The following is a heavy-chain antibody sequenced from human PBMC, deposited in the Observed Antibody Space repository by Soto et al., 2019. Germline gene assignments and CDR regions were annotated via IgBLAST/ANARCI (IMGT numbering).Heavy chain of an antibody. CDR1: GFSTTGFA. Sequence: ASVKVSCKTSGFSTTGFAIHWLRQAPGQRLEWMGWINAYDGNTKYAQKFQGRVTITTDTSATTAYMELRSLRSDDTAVYYCAIEYYYASGPCYLAQGTLVTVSS. J-gene: IGHJ4*02. D-gene: IGHD3-10*01. V-gene: IGHV1-3*01. CDR3: AIEYYYASGPCY. CDR2: INAYDGNT.